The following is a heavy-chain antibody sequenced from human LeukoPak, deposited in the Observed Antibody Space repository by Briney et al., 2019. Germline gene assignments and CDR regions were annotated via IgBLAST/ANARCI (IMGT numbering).Heavy chain of an antibody. CDR2: ISSNGGST. D-gene: IGHD2-2*01. Sequence: GGSLRLSCSASGFTFSSYAMHWVRQAPGKGLEYVSAISSNGGSTYYADSVKGRFTISRDNSKNTLYLQMSSLRAEDTAVYYCGKERDIVVVQASMWGPFWSDPWGQGTLVTVSS. J-gene: IGHJ5*02. V-gene: IGHV3-64D*09. CDR1: GFTFSSYA. CDR3: GKERDIVVVQASMWGPFWSDP.